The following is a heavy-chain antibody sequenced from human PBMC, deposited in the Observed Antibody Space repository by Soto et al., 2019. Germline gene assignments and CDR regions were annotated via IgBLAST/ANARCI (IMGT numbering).Heavy chain of an antibody. Sequence: QVQLVESGGGEVQPGRSLRLSCAASGFTFRNYAMHWVRQAAGKGLECVAVISYDGGNKFYRDYVKGRFTISRDNSKNTLYLQINSLRYEDTAVYYCARGDREDIAVVIGVWPGEYGVDVWGQGTTVTVSS. CDR3: ARGDREDIAVVIGVWPGEYGVDV. D-gene: IGHD2-15*01. J-gene: IGHJ6*02. CDR2: ISYDGGNK. V-gene: IGHV3-30-3*01. CDR1: GFTFRNYA.